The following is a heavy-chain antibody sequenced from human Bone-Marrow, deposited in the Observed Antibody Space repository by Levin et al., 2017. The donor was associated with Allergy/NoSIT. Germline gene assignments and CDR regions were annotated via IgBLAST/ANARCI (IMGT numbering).Heavy chain of an antibody. V-gene: IGHV1-2*02. D-gene: IGHD3-22*01. Sequence: AASVKVSCKASGYTFTGYYMHWVRQAPGQGLEWMGWINPNSGGTNYAQKFQGRVTMTRDTSISTAYMELSRLRSDDTAVYYCARRGGYDSSGYYSGPFDYWGQGTLVTVSS. J-gene: IGHJ4*02. CDR1: GYTFTGYY. CDR3: ARRGGYDSSGYYSGPFDY. CDR2: INPNSGGT.